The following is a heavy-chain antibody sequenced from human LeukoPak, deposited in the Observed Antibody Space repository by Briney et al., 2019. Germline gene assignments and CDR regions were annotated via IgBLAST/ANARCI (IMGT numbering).Heavy chain of an antibody. J-gene: IGHJ6*02. CDR3: ATDRPDYYDSSGYPYGMDV. D-gene: IGHD3-22*01. CDR1: GYTLTELS. Sequence: GASVKVSCKVSGYTLTELSMHWVRQAPGKGREWMGGFDPEDGETIYAQKFQGRVTMTEDTSTDTAYMELSSLRSEDTAVYYCATDRPDYYDSSGYPYGMDVWGQGTTVTVSS. CDR2: FDPEDGET. V-gene: IGHV1-24*01.